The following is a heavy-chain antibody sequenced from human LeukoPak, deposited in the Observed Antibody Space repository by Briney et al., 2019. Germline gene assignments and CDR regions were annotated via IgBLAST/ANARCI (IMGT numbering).Heavy chain of an antibody. CDR3: ARGLRKVRSSGPTLYYDYYCMDV. J-gene: IGHJ6*02. CDR1: GGSISSSNW. Sequence: PSGTLSLTCAVSGGSISSSNWWCWVRQPPGKGLEWKGEIYQSGSTNYRPSLKSRIAISVDTSKNQFSLKLSSVPAADTAVYYCARGLRKVRSSGPTLYYDYYCMDVWGQGTTVTVSS. V-gene: IGHV4-4*02. CDR2: IYQSGST.